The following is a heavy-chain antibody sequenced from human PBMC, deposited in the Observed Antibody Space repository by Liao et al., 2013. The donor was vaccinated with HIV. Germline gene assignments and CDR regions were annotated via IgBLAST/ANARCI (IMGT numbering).Heavy chain of an antibody. CDR1: GVSISSGSDY. V-gene: IGHV4-61*02. J-gene: IGHJ3*02. D-gene: IGHD3-3*01. CDR2: IYTSGST. CDR3: ARETLRIFGVAGGGNAFEN. Sequence: QVQLQESGPGLVRPSQTLSLTCIVSGVSISSGSDYWTWIRQPAGKGLEWIGRIYTSGSTDYNPSLKSRVTISADTSTNQFSLKLSSVTAADTAVYYCARETLRIFGVAGGGNAFENWGQGTMVTVSS.